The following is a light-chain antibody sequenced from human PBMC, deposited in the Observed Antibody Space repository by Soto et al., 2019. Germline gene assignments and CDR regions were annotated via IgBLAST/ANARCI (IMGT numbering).Light chain of an antibody. J-gene: IGKJ3*01. CDR2: DAS. CDR3: QQYGGSFRV. V-gene: IGKV3-11*01. Sequence: EIVLKQSPATLSLSPGERATLSCRASQSISTNLAWYQQRPGQAPRLLIYDASNRASGIPARFSGSGSGTDFTLTISRLEPEDFAVYYCQQYGGSFRVFGPGTKVDI. CDR1: QSISTN.